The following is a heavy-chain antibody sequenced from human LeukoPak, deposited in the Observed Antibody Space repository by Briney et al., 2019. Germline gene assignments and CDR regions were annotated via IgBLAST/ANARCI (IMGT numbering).Heavy chain of an antibody. CDR2: IGHTGSIT. D-gene: IGHD3-10*01. CDR1: GFTFGSYS. CDR3: VRDGAVVTSGNYPWRYFQY. Sequence: GGSLRLSCAGSGFTFGSYSMNWVRHAPGKGLEWVSYIGHTGSITDYADSVKGRFTISRDNAKNSLYLQMNTLRAEDTAVYYCVRDGAVVTSGNYPWRYFQYWGQGTLDTVSS. V-gene: IGHV3-48*04. J-gene: IGHJ1*01.